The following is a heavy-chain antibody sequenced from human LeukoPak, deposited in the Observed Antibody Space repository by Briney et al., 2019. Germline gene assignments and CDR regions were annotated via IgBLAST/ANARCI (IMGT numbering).Heavy chain of an antibody. CDR3: ARDLYRYSSGREPDY. CDR2: INPSGGST. J-gene: IGHJ4*02. V-gene: IGHV1-46*01. CDR1: GYTFTNYY. Sequence: ASVKVSCKASGYTFTNYYMHWVRQAPGQGLEWMGVINPSGGSTSYAQKFQGRVTMTRDTSTSTVYMELSSLRSEDTAVYYCARDLYRYSSGREPDYWGQGTLVTVSS. D-gene: IGHD6-19*01.